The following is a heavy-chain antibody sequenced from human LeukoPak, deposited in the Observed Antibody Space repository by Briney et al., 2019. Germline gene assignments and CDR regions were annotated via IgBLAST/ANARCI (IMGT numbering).Heavy chain of an antibody. CDR1: GYTFSSAW. J-gene: IGHJ4*02. Sequence: PGGSLRLSCAASGYTFSSAWMQWVRQAPGKGLMWVSRIKTDGSTDYADSVKGRFTISRDNAKNTLYLQMNSLRADDTAVYYCARDWYHSFDYWGQGILVTVSS. V-gene: IGHV3-74*01. CDR3: ARDWYHSFDY. D-gene: IGHD1-14*01. CDR2: IKTDGST.